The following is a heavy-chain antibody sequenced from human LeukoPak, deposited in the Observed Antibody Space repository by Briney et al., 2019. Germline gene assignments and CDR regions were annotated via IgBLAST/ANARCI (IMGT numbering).Heavy chain of an antibody. D-gene: IGHD6-19*01. CDR3: AKDSQQWPTHFDY. J-gene: IGHJ4*02. Sequence: GGSLRLSCAASGFTFSTYSMSWVRQAPGKGLEWVSFISPSSGAISYGDSVKGRFTISRDNAQNSLYLQMNSLRVEDTAVYYCAKDSQQWPTHFDYWGQGTLVTVSS. CDR1: GFTFSTYS. CDR2: ISPSSGAI. V-gene: IGHV3-48*01.